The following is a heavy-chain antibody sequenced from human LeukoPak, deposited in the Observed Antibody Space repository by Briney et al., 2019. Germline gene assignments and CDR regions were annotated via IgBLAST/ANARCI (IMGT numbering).Heavy chain of an antibody. CDR3: TRLGGGSPDLIIVPGANKLKWYDP. J-gene: IGHJ5*02. Sequence: GGSLRLSCAASGFSFSGYWMSWVRQTPGKGLEWVANIKQDGSVKNSVDSMKGRFTISRDNTKNSLYLEMNSLKTEDTALYRCTRLGGGSPDLIIVPGANKLKWYDPWGQGTLVTVSS. D-gene: IGHD2-2*01. CDR1: GFSFSGYW. CDR2: IKQDGSVK. V-gene: IGHV3-7*03.